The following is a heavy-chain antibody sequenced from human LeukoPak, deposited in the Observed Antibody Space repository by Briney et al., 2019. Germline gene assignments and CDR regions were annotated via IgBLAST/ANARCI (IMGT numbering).Heavy chain of an antibody. Sequence: GGSLRLSCAASGFTFSSYSMNWVRQAPGKGLEWVSSVTSTGSYIFDADSVKGRFTISRDNAKNSLYLQMNSLRAEDTAVYYCARGGYYGSGSGNYYYYGMDVWGQGTTVTVSS. CDR3: ARGGYYGSGSGNYYYYGMDV. CDR1: GFTFSSYS. V-gene: IGHV3-21*01. J-gene: IGHJ6*02. D-gene: IGHD3-10*01. CDR2: VTSTGSYI.